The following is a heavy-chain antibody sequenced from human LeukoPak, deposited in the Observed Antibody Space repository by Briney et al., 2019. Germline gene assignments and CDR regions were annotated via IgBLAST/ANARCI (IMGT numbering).Heavy chain of an antibody. Sequence: PGGSLRLSCAASGFTFSDFYMSWIRQAPGKGLEWVPYISGSGSTMYYADSVKGRFTIYRDNDKNSLSLQMNSLRAEDTAVYYCARDGGPADYDIWSAYYDYWGQGALVTVSS. V-gene: IGHV3-11*04. CDR3: ARDGGPADYDIWSAYYDY. CDR1: GFTFSDFY. D-gene: IGHD3-3*01. CDR2: ISGSGSTM. J-gene: IGHJ4*02.